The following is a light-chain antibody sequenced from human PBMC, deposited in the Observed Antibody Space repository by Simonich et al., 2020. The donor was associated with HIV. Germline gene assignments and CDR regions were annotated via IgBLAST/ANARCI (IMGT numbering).Light chain of an antibody. CDR2: WAS. CDR3: QQFHSSPLT. V-gene: IGKV4-1*01. CDR1: QSVLYSSNNKNY. Sequence: DIVMTQSPDSLAVSLGERATINCKSSQSVLYSSNNKNYLAWYQQKPGQPPKLVIYWASTRESGVPDRFSGSGSGTDFTLTISSLQAEDVAVCYCQQFHSSPLTFGGGTKVEIK. J-gene: IGKJ4*01.